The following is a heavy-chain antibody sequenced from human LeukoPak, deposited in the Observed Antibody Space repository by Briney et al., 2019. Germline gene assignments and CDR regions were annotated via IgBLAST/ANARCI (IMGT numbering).Heavy chain of an antibody. J-gene: IGHJ6*03. V-gene: IGHV4-38-2*01. Sequence: SETLSLTCAVSGYSISSGYYWGWIRQPPGKGLEWIGNVFHTGSTYYNPSLKSRVTISLDMSMNQFSLRLSSVTAADTAVYYCARHHSHYYGSGRYYNDYYYMDVWGKGTTVIVSS. CDR3: ARHHSHYYGSGRYYNDYYYMDV. CDR1: GYSISSGYY. CDR2: VFHTGST. D-gene: IGHD3-10*01.